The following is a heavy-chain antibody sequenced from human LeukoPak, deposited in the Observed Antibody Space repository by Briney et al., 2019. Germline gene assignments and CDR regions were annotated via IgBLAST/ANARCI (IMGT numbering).Heavy chain of an antibody. CDR2: INHSGST. V-gene: IGHV4-34*01. J-gene: IGHJ4*02. D-gene: IGHD3-10*01. CDR1: GGSFSGYY. CDR3: ARGLDYYGSGSYYNS. Sequence: SETLSLTCAVYGGSFSGYYWSWIRQPPGKGLEWIGEINHSGSTNYNPSLKSRVTISVDTSKNQFSLKLSSVTAADTAVYYCARGLDYYGSGSYYNSWGQGTLVTASS.